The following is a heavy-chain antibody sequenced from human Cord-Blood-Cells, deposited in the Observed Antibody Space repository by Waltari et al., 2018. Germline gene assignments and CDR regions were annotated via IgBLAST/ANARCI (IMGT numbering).Heavy chain of an antibody. Sequence: QVQLQQWGAGLFHPSATLSLTCPVYGGYYSGYYWSWFRQPPGKGLEWIGEINHSGSTNYNPSLKSRVTISVDTSKNQFSLKLSSVTAADTAVYYCARGPAQRDGYNDYWGQGTLVTVSS. J-gene: IGHJ4*02. D-gene: IGHD5-12*01. CDR1: GGYYSGYY. CDR3: ARGPAQRDGYNDY. CDR2: INHSGST. V-gene: IGHV4-34*01.